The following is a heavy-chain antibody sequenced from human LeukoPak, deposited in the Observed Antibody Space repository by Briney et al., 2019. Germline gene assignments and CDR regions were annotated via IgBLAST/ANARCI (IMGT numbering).Heavy chain of an antibody. V-gene: IGHV3-48*04. CDR1: GFTFSSYS. CDR3: ARDLGSRDAFDI. CDR2: ISSSSSTI. J-gene: IGHJ3*02. Sequence: GGSLRLSCAASGFTFSSYSMNWVRQVPGKGLEWVSYISSSSSTIYYADSVKGRFTISRDNAKNSLYLQMNSLRAEDTAVYYCARDLGSRDAFDIWGQGTMVTVSS.